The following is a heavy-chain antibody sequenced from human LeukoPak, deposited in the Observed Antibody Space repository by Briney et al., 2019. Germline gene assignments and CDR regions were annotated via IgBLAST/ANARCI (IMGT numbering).Heavy chain of an antibody. CDR2: IYTSGST. CDR1: GGSISSYY. Sequence: PSETLSLTCTVSGGSISSYYWSWIRQPAGKGLEWIGRIYTSGSTNYNPSLKSRVTMSVDTSKNQFSLKLSSVTAADTAVYYCARDFVRITIFGVAPWGMDVWGQGTTVTVSS. CDR3: ARDFVRITIFGVAPWGMDV. J-gene: IGHJ6*02. V-gene: IGHV4-4*07. D-gene: IGHD3-3*01.